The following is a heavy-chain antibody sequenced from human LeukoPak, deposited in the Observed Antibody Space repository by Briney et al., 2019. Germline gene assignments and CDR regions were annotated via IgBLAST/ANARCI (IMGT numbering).Heavy chain of an antibody. CDR1: GGSITSYY. CDR2: IYYSGST. Sequence: PSETLSLTCSVSGGSITSYYWSWLREPPGKGLEWIGYIYYSGSTNYNPSLKSRVTMSVDTSKNQFSLKLSSVTAADTAVYYCARHKPEMATKTFDYWGQGTLVIVSS. CDR3: ARHKPEMATKTFDY. V-gene: IGHV4-59*08. J-gene: IGHJ4*02. D-gene: IGHD5-24*01.